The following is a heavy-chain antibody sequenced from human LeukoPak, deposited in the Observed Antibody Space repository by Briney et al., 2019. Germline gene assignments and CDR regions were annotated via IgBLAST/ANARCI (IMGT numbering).Heavy chain of an antibody. Sequence: GASVKVSCKASGYTFTNFYMQWVRQAPGQGLEWMGISNPSGSNTSYAQKFPGRVTMTRDTSTSTVYMELSRLRSEGTAVYYCAKGPNRYGSGSFDPWGQGTLVTVSS. CDR1: GYTFTNFY. D-gene: IGHD3-10*01. V-gene: IGHV1-46*01. J-gene: IGHJ5*02. CDR3: AKGPNRYGSGSFDP. CDR2: SNPSGSNT.